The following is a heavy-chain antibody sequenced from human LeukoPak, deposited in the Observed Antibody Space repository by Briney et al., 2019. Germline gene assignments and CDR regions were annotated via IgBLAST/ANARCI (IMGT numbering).Heavy chain of an antibody. J-gene: IGHJ6*02. CDR3: ARDGRPMAAAGHYYYGMDV. D-gene: IGHD6-13*01. V-gene: IGHV4-4*07. Sequence: PSETLSLTCTVSGGSISSYYWSWIRQPAGKGLEWIGRIYTSGSTNYNPSLKSRVTMSVDTSKNQFSLKLSSVTAADTAVYYCARDGRPMAAAGHYYYGMDVWGQGTTVTVSS. CDR2: IYTSGST. CDR1: GGSISSYY.